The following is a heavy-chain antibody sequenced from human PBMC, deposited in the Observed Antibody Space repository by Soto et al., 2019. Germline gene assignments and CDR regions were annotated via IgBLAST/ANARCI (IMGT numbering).Heavy chain of an antibody. CDR1: GFTFSSYA. J-gene: IGHJ6*02. CDR2: ISGSGGST. Sequence: XVSLRLSFAASGFTFSSYAMSWVRQAPGKGLEWVSAISGSGGSTYYADSVKGRFTISRDNSKNTLYLQMNSLRAEDTAVYYCSRSNTGLRYYYSGMDVWGQGTTVTVSS. CDR3: SRSNTGLRYYYSGMDV. D-gene: IGHD2-8*02. V-gene: IGHV3-23*01.